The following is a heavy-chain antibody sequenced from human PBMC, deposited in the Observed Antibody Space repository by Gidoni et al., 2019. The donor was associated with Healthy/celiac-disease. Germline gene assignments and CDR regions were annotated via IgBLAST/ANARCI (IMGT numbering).Heavy chain of an antibody. CDR2: IIPIFGTA. J-gene: IGHJ6*02. CDR3: ARDSRAGYSYEYYYYGMDV. Sequence: QVQLVQSGAEVKKPGSSVKVPCKASGGTFSSYAISWVRQAPGQGLEWMGGIIPIFGTANYAQKFQGRVTITADESTSTAYMELSSLRSEDTAVYYCARDSRAGYSYEYYYYGMDVWGQGTTVTVSS. V-gene: IGHV1-69*01. D-gene: IGHD5-18*01. CDR1: GGTFSSYA.